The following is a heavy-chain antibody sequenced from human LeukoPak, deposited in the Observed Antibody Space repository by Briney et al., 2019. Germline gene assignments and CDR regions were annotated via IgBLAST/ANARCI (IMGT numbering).Heavy chain of an antibody. CDR3: ARPLSSRDDAFDI. V-gene: IGHV1-69*04. CDR1: GGTFSSYA. D-gene: IGHD2/OR15-2a*01. CDR2: IIPILGIA. Sequence: SVKVSCKASGGTFSSYAISWVRQAPGQGLGWVGRIIPILGIANYAQKFQGRVTITADKSTSTAYMELSSLRSEDTAVYHCARPLSSRDDAFDIWGQGTMVTVSS. J-gene: IGHJ3*02.